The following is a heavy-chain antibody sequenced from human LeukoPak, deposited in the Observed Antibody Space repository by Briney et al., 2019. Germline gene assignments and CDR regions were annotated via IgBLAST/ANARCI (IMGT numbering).Heavy chain of an antibody. Sequence: SETLSLTCTVSGGSISSYYWSWIRQPPGKGLEWIGYIYYSGSTNYNPSLKSRVTISVDTSKNQFSLKLSSVTAADTAVYYCARDLYAYMDVWGKGTTVTVSS. CDR2: IYYSGST. CDR1: GGSISSYY. CDR3: ARDLYAYMDV. J-gene: IGHJ6*03. D-gene: IGHD5/OR15-5a*01. V-gene: IGHV4-59*01.